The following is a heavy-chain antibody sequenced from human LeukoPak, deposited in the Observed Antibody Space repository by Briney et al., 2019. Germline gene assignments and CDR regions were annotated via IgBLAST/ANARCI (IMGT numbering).Heavy chain of an antibody. CDR1: GFTFTSIW. V-gene: IGHV3-7*01. J-gene: IGHJ4*02. CDR3: ARDVGSGWFDY. CDR2: INQDGSEK. Sequence: PGGSLRLSCAASGFTFTSIWMSWVPQAPGKGLEWVANINQDGSEKGYVDSVEGRFTISRDNAKNSLYLQVNSLRAEDTAVYYCARDVGSGWFDYWGQGTLVTVSS. D-gene: IGHD6-19*01.